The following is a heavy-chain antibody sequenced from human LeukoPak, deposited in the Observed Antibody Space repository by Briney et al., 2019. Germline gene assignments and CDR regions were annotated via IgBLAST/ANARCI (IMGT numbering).Heavy chain of an antibody. Sequence: ASVKVSCKTSGYTFTSYAITWVRQAPGQGLEWMGRISPYSGITNYAQMLQGRVTMTTDTSTSTAYMELRSLRSDDTAMYYCARLDSYGSSQADYWGQGALVTVSS. CDR2: ISPYSGIT. CDR1: GYTFTSYA. D-gene: IGHD5-18*01. CDR3: ARLDSYGSSQADY. V-gene: IGHV1-18*01. J-gene: IGHJ4*02.